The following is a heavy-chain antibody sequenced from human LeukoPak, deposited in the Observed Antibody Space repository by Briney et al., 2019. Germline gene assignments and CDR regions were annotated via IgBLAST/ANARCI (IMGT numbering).Heavy chain of an antibody. D-gene: IGHD5-12*01. CDR2: IYTSGST. J-gene: IGHJ4*02. Sequence: SETLSLTCTVSGDSIRSGTYYWSWIRQPAGKGLEWIGRIYTSGSTSYNPSLKSRVTISVDTSKNQFSLKLTSVTAADTAVYYCARGGGATRIDYWGQGTLVTVSS. CDR3: ARGGGATRIDY. V-gene: IGHV4-61*02. CDR1: GDSIRSGTYY.